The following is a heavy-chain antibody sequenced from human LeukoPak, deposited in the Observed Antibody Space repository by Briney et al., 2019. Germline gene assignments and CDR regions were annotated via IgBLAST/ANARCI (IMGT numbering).Heavy chain of an antibody. CDR1: GYTFTNFP. J-gene: IGHJ4*02. Sequence: ASVKVSCKASGYTFTNFPIGWVRQAPGQGREWMGWISAYNGYTKYAPSLQGRVTMTTDTSTSTAYMQLRSLRSDDTAMYYCARVGGNYEGLIDYWGQGTLVTVSS. CDR2: ISAYNGYT. D-gene: IGHD1-26*01. V-gene: IGHV1-18*01. CDR3: ARVGGNYEGLIDY.